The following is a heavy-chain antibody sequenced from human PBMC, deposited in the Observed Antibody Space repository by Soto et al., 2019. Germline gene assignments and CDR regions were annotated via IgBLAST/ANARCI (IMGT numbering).Heavy chain of an antibody. V-gene: IGHV3-9*01. D-gene: IGHD4-4*01. CDR2: ITWNGGRI. CDR3: VRGFYTVDYYFDF. J-gene: IGHJ4*02. Sequence: EVQLVESGGGLVQPGRSLRLSCAASGFTFDNYAMHWVRQGPGTGLEWVAGITWNGGRIHYADSVKGRFTLSRDNTKNPLSLQINRLRAEDTALYFCVRGFYTVDYYFDFWGQGTQVTVSS. CDR1: GFTFDNYA.